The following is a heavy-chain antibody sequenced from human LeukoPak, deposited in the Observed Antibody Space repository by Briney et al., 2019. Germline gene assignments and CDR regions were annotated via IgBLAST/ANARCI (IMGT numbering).Heavy chain of an antibody. CDR1: GGSISSGGYY. CDR3: ARATYYGHWFDP. Sequence: SETPSLTCTVSGGSISSGGYYWSWIRQHPGKGLEWIGYIYYSGSTYYNPPLKSRVTISVDTSKNQFSLKLSSVTAADTAVYYCARATYYGHWFDPWGQGTLVTVSS. CDR2: IYYSGST. D-gene: IGHD3-3*01. J-gene: IGHJ5*02. V-gene: IGHV4-31*03.